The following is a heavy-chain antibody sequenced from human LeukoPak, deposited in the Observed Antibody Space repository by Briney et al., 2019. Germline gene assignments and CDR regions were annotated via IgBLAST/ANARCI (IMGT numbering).Heavy chain of an antibody. V-gene: IGHV3-23*01. J-gene: IGHJ4*02. CDR2: ISGSGGST. CDR3: AKVGEYYYDSSGYVKSSFFDY. CDR1: GFTFSSYA. Sequence: PGGSLRLSCAASGFTFSSYAMSWVRQAPGKGLEWVSAISGSGGSTYYADSVKGRFTISRDNSKNTLYLQMNSLRAEDTAVYYCAKVGEYYYDSSGYVKSSFFDYWGQGTLVTVSS. D-gene: IGHD3-22*01.